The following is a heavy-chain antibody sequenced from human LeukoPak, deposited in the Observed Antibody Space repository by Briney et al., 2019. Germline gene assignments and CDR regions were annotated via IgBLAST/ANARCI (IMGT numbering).Heavy chain of an antibody. CDR3: AAKDSSGYYEPVDY. V-gene: IGHV3-11*01. CDR1: GFTFSDYY. CDR2: ISSSGSTI. J-gene: IGHJ4*02. D-gene: IGHD3-22*01. Sequence: GGSLRLSCAASGFTFSDYYMSWIRQAPGKGLEWVSYISSSGSTIYYADSVKGRFTISRDNAKNSLYLQMNSLRAEDTAVYYCAAKDSSGYYEPVDYWGQGTLVTVSS.